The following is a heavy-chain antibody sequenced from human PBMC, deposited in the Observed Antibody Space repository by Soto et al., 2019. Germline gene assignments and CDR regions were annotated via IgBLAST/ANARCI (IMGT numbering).Heavy chain of an antibody. J-gene: IGHJ3*02. CDR1: GFDFINNA. CDR3: ANQNTAKRAFDI. CDR2: ISAFISHT. Sequence: EAQLLESGGGLVQPGDSLRLSCAAAGFDFINNAMAWVRQAPGKGLEWVSTISAFISHTYYADSVKGRFTISRDNSKNTVYLQMNSLRDDDTAVYYCANQNTAKRAFDIWGQGTVVTVSS. D-gene: IGHD2-21*02. V-gene: IGHV3-23*01.